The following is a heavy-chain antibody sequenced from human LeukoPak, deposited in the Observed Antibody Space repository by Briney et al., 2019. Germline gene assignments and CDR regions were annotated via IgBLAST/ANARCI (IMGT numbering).Heavy chain of an antibody. CDR1: GFTFSSYG. D-gene: IGHD2-15*01. V-gene: IGHV3-30*18. CDR3: AKDIVVVVAAMMDY. Sequence: PGGSLRLSCAASGFTFSSYGMHWVRQAPGKGLEWVAVISYDGSNKYYADSVKGRFTISRDNSKNTLYLQMNSLRAEDTAVYYCAKDIVVVVAAMMDYWGQGTLVTVSS. J-gene: IGHJ4*02. CDR2: ISYDGSNK.